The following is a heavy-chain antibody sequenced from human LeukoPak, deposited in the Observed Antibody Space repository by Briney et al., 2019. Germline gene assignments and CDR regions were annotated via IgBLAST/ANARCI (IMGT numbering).Heavy chain of an antibody. CDR2: IRYDGSNK. D-gene: IGHD6-13*01. Sequence: GGSLRLSCAASGFTFSSYGMHWVRQAPGKGLEWVAFIRYDGSNKYYADSVKGRFTISRDNSKNTLYLQMNSLRAEDTAVYYCAKGFSSKLHFDYWGQGTLVTVSS. V-gene: IGHV3-30*02. CDR3: AKGFSSKLHFDY. J-gene: IGHJ4*02. CDR1: GFTFSSYG.